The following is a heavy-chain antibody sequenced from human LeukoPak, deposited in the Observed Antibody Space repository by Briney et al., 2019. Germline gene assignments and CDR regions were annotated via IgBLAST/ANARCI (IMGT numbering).Heavy chain of an antibody. V-gene: IGHV3-30*16. CDR3: ARELSSGYYDGWDY. CDR1: GGSISSYY. Sequence: PSETLSLTCTVSGGSISSYYWSWIRQPPGKGLEWVAVISYDGSNKYYADSVKGRFTISRDNSKNTLYLQMNSLRAEDTAVYYCARELSSGYYDGWDYWGQGTLVTASS. J-gene: IGHJ4*02. D-gene: IGHD3-22*01. CDR2: ISYDGSNK.